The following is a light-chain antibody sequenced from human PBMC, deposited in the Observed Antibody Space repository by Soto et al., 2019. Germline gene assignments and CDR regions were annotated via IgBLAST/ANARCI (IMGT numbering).Light chain of an antibody. CDR1: QSLLHSNGYNY. V-gene: IGKV2-28*01. CDR2: LGS. CDR3: MQALQTPRYT. J-gene: IGKJ2*01. Sequence: VMTQSPLSLPVTPGEPASISCRSSQSLLHSNGYNYLDWYLQKPGQSPQLLIYLGSNRASGVPDRFSGSGSGTDFTLKISSVEAEDVGVYYCMQALQTPRYTFGQGNKLEIK.